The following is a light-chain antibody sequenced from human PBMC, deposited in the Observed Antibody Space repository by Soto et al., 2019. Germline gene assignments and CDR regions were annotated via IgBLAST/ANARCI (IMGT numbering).Light chain of an antibody. CDR2: DAS. J-gene: IGKJ4*01. Sequence: EIVLTQSPATLSLSPGESATLSCRASQSISSHLAWYQQKPGQAPRLVMYDASNRATGIPARFSGSGSGTDFTLTISSLEPEDFAVYYCQQRVNWPLTFGGGTKVEIK. CDR1: QSISSH. V-gene: IGKV3-11*01. CDR3: QQRVNWPLT.